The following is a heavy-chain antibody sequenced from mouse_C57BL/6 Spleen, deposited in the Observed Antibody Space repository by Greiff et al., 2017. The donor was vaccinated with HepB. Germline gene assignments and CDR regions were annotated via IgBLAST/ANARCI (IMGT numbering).Heavy chain of an antibody. J-gene: IGHJ1*03. CDR1: GFTFSDYG. CDR2: ISSGSSTI. V-gene: IGHV5-17*01. CDR3: ARLGSFYGPGYFDV. Sequence: EVKLVESGGGLVKPGGSLKLSCAASGFTFSDYGMHWVRQAPETGLEWVAYISSGSSTIYYADTVKGRFTISRDNAKNTLFLQMTSLRSEDTAMYYCARLGSFYGPGYFDVWGTGTTVTVSS. D-gene: IGHD1-2*01.